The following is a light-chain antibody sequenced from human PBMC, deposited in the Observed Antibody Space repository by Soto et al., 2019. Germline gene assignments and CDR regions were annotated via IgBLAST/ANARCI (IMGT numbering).Light chain of an antibody. CDR2: EGS. J-gene: IGLJ2*01. CDR3: CSSAGSSTPVV. V-gene: IGLV2-23*01. CDR1: SSDVGGYNL. Sequence: QSVLTQPASVSGSPGQSITISCTGTSSDVGGYNLVSWYQQHPGKAPKLMIYEGSKRPSGVSNRFSGSKSGNTASLTISGLQAEDEAAYYCCSSAGSSTPVVFGGGTKLTVL.